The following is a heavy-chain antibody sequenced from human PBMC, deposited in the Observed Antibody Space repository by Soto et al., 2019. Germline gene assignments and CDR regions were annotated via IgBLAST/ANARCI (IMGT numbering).Heavy chain of an antibody. CDR3: AKNGQPPYYYYGLDV. V-gene: IGHV1-18*01. J-gene: IGHJ6*02. Sequence: GAPVKVSLKASGYTFSRYGISWVRQAPGQGLEWMGWISGYNGDTNYAQKFQGRVSMTLDTSTGTAYMELRSLTSDDTAIYYCAKNGQPPYYYYGLDVWGQGTKVTVSS. CDR1: GYTFSRYG. D-gene: IGHD2-8*01. CDR2: ISGYNGDT.